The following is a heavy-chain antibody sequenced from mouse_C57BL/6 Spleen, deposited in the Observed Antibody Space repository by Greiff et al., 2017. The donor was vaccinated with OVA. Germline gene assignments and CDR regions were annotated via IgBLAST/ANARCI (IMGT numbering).Heavy chain of an antibody. CDR3: ARLSTGSYDYDY. CDR1: GYTFTSYW. V-gene: IGHV1-64*01. J-gene: IGHJ3*01. CDR2: IHPNSGSS. Sequence: QVQLQQPGAELVKPGASVKLSCKASGYTFTSYWMHWVKQRPGQGLEWIGMIHPNSGSSNYNEKFKSKATLTVDKSSSTAYMQLSSLTSEDSAVYYCARLSTGSYDYDYWGKGTLVTVSA. D-gene: IGHD2-4*01.